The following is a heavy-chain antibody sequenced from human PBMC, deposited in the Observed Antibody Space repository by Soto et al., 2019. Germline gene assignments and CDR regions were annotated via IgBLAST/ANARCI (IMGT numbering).Heavy chain of an antibody. D-gene: IGHD3-3*01. CDR1: GGSISSGGYY. CDR2: IYYSGST. J-gene: IGHJ6*02. V-gene: IGHV4-31*03. Sequence: PSETLSLTCTVSGGSISSGGYYWSWIRQHPGKGLEWIGYIYYSGSTYYNPSLKSRVTISVDTSKNQFSLKLSSVTAAGTAVYYCSRFLEWSRGQNYYYYGMDVWGQGTTVTVSS. CDR3: SRFLEWSRGQNYYYYGMDV.